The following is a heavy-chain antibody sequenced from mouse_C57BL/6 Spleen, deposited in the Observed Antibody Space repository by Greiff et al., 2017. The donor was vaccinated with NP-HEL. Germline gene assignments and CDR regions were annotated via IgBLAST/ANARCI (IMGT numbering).Heavy chain of an antibody. D-gene: IGHD2-2*01. CDR3: ARGYRYYFDY. J-gene: IGHJ2*01. CDR2: INPNNGGT. V-gene: IGHV1-26*01. Sequence: VQLKQSGPELVKPGASVKISCKASGYTFTDYYMNWVKQSHGKSLEWIGDINPNNGGTSYNQKFKGKATLTVDKSSSTAYMELRSLTSEDSAVYYCARGYRYYFDYWGQGTTLTVSS. CDR1: GYTFTDYY.